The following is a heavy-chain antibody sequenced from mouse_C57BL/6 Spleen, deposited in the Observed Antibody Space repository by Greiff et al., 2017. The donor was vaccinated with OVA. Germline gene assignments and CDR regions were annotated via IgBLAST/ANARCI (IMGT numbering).Heavy chain of an antibody. Sequence: EVKLQQSGPELVKPGASVKISCKASGYTFTDYYMNWVKQSHGKSLEWIGDINPNNGGTSYNQKFKGKATLTVDKSSSTAYMELRSLTSEDSAVDYCARRDDDYAMDYWGQGTSVTVSS. CDR1: GYTFTDYY. CDR2: INPNNGGT. V-gene: IGHV1-26*01. J-gene: IGHJ4*01. CDR3: ARRDDDYAMDY. D-gene: IGHD2-3*01.